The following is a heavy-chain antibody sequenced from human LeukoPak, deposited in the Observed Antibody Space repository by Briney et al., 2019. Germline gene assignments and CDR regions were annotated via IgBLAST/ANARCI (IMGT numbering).Heavy chain of an antibody. CDR2: ISSSSSYI. J-gene: IGHJ6*02. V-gene: IGHV3-21*01. CDR1: GFTFSSYS. CDR3: ARDSHSSWYFGFAYYGMDV. Sequence: GGSLRLSCAASGFTFSSYSMNWVRQAPGKGLEWVSSISSSSSYIYYADSVKGRFTISRDNAKNSLYLQINSLRAEDTAVYYCARDSHSSWYFGFAYYGMDVWGQGTTVTVSS. D-gene: IGHD6-13*01.